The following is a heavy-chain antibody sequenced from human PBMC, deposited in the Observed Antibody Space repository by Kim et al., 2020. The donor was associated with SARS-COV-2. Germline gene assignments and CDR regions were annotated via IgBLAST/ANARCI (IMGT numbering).Heavy chain of an antibody. Sequence: GGSLRLSCAASGFTFSSYAMHWVRQALGKGLEWVAVISYDGSNKYYADPVKGRFTISRDNSKNTLYLQMNSLRAEDTAVYYCARPRGGSYADAFDIWGQGTMVTVSS. V-gene: IGHV3-30*04. D-gene: IGHD1-26*01. J-gene: IGHJ3*02. CDR3: ARPRGGSYADAFDI. CDR2: ISYDGSNK. CDR1: GFTFSSYA.